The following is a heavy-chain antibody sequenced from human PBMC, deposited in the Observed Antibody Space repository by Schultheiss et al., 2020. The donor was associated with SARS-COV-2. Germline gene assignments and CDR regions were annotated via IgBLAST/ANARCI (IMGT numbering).Heavy chain of an antibody. CDR3: ARPGPTIGVVDY. D-gene: IGHD5-12*01. Sequence: GGSLRLSCAASGFTFSSYAMSWVRQAPGKGLEWVSAISGGGSTYYADSVKGRFTISRDNAKNSLNLQMNSLRAEDTAVYYCARPGPTIGVVDYWGQGTLVTVSS. V-gene: IGHV3-23*01. CDR2: ISGGGST. J-gene: IGHJ4*02. CDR1: GFTFSSYA.